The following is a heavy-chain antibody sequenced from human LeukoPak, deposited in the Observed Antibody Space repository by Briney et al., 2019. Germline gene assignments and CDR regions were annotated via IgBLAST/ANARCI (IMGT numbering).Heavy chain of an antibody. V-gene: IGHV3-30-3*01. CDR1: GFTFSSYA. CDR2: ISYDGSNK. J-gene: IGHJ4*02. Sequence: PGRSLRLSCAASGFTFSSYAMHWVRQAPGKGLEWVAVISYDGSNKYYADSVKGRFTISRDNSKNTLYLQMNSLRAEDTAVYYCARELYYYDSSGYGDWGQGTLVTVSS. CDR3: ARELYYYDSSGYGD. D-gene: IGHD3-22*01.